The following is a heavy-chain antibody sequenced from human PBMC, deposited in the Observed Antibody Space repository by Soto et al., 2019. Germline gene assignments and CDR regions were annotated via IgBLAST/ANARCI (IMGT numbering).Heavy chain of an antibody. Sequence: QVQLVQSGAEVKKPGASVKVSCKASGYTFTSYDINWVRQATGQGLEWMGWMNPNSGNTGYAQKFQGRVTMTRNTSTSTAYMELSSLRSEDTAVYYCATTRAVIGDYYYGMDVWGQGTTVTVSS. V-gene: IGHV1-8*01. CDR2: MNPNSGNT. CDR1: GYTFTSYD. J-gene: IGHJ6*02. D-gene: IGHD3-16*02. CDR3: ATTRAVIGDYYYGMDV.